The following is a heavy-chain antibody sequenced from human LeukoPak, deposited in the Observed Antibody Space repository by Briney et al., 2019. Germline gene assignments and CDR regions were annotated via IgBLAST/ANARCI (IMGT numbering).Heavy chain of an antibody. J-gene: IGHJ4*02. D-gene: IGHD2-15*01. CDR2: FDPEDGET. CDR3: ATAYCSGGSCPFDY. CDR1: GYTLAELS. Sequence: ASVKVSCKVSGYTLAELSMHWVRQAPGKGLEWLGGFDPEDGETIYAQKFQGRVTMTEDTSTDTAYMELSSLRSEDTVVYYCATAYCSGGSCPFDYWGQGTLVTVSS. V-gene: IGHV1-24*01.